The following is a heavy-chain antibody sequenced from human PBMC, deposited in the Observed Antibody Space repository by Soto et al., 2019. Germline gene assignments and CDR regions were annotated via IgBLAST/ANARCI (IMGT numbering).Heavy chain of an antibody. Sequence: QVQLVESGGGFVKPGGSLRLSCAASAFTFSDYYMSWIRQAPGKGLEWVSYISSGGGTAYYADSVKGRFTISRDNAKNSHFLEMNSLRGEDTAVYYCARAPETTEPWEYFYYYKDVWGKGTTVTVSS. J-gene: IGHJ6*03. D-gene: IGHD4-17*01. CDR3: ARAPETTEPWEYFYYYKDV. CDR1: AFTFSDYY. CDR2: ISSGGGTA. V-gene: IGHV3-11*01.